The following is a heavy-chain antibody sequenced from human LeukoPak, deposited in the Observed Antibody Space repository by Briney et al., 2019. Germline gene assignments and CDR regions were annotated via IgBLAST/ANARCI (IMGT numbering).Heavy chain of an antibody. Sequence: PGGSLRLSCAASGFTFNSYSMNWVRQASGKGLEWVSYISSSSSSIYYADSVKGRFTISRDNAKNSLYLQMNSLRAEDTAVYYCASAPIWGGYYPFDYWGQETLVTVSS. D-gene: IGHD3-3*01. CDR2: ISSSSSSI. J-gene: IGHJ4*02. CDR3: ASAPIWGGYYPFDY. V-gene: IGHV3-48*01. CDR1: GFTFNSYS.